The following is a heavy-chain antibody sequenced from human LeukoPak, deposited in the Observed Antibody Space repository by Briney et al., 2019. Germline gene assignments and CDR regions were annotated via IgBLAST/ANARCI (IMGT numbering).Heavy chain of an antibody. D-gene: IGHD2-21*02. Sequence: GGSRRLSCAASGFTFSDYAMSWVRHAPGKGLEWVSAISGRGGNTYYADSVKGRFTISRDNSKNTLSLQMNALRAEDTAVYYCGKAQTACGGDCYSNFDYWGRGTLVTVSS. J-gene: IGHJ4*02. CDR2: ISGRGGNT. CDR3: GKAQTACGGDCYSNFDY. CDR1: GFTFSDYA. V-gene: IGHV3-23*01.